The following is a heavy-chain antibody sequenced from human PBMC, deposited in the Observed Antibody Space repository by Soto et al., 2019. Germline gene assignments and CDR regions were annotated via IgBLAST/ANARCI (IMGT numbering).Heavy chain of an antibody. J-gene: IGHJ6*02. CDR1: GFTFSSYG. CDR3: ARPPAPYSGYDPYYYGMDV. Sequence: GGSLRLSCAASGFTFSSYGMHWVRQAPGKGLEWVAVIWYDGSNKYYADSVKGRFTISRDNSKNTLYLQMNSLRAEDTAVYYCARPPAPYSGYDPYYYGMDVWGQGTTVTVSS. CDR2: IWYDGSNK. V-gene: IGHV3-33*01. D-gene: IGHD5-12*01.